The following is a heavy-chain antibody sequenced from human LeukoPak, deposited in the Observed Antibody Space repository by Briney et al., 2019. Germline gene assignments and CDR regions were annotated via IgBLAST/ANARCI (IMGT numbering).Heavy chain of an antibody. D-gene: IGHD3-10*01. CDR3: ARGLDYYGSGSYYTLAGY. Sequence: GASVKVSCKASGYTFTGYYMHWVRQAPGQGLEWMGWINPNSGGTNYAQKFQGRVTMTRDTSISTAYMELSRLRPDDTAVYYCARGLDYYGSGSYYTLAGYWGQGTLVTVSS. CDR1: GYTFTGYY. J-gene: IGHJ4*02. CDR2: INPNSGGT. V-gene: IGHV1-2*02.